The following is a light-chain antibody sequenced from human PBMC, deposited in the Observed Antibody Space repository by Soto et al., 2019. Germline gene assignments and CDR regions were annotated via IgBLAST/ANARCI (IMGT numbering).Light chain of an antibody. CDR3: PQYYSTTLT. V-gene: IGKV4-1*01. J-gene: IGKJ4*01. CDR2: WAS. CDR1: QSVLESNNKNY. Sequence: DFVMTQSPDSLTVSLGERATINWQSSQSVLESNNKNYLAWYQQTQGQSPKLLIYWASTRASGVPERFSGSGAGTDCTLPISSLQAEDVEVYYCPQYYSTTLTFGGGTKVDI.